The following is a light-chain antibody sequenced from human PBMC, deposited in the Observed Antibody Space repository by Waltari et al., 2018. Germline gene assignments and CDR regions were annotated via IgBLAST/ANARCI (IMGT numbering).Light chain of an antibody. CDR2: WAS. CDR3: QQYYGRRT. CDR1: QSLLYNSNDKNY. V-gene: IGKV4-1*01. J-gene: IGKJ1*01. Sequence: DIVMTQSPDSLAVSLGERVTINCKSSQSLLYNSNDKNYLAWYQQKPGQPPKILFYWASTRHSGVPDRFSGSGSATDFTLTISSLQAEDVAVYYCQQYYGRRTFGQGTRVEIK.